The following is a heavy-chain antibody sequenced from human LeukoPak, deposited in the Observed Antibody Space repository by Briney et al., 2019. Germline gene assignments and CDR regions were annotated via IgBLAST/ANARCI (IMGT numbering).Heavy chain of an antibody. CDR1: GFTFSTYW. V-gene: IGHV3-74*01. CDR3: ARDSGSSTFDQ. D-gene: IGHD1-26*01. CDR2: INSDGSST. Sequence: PGGSLRLSCAASGFTFSTYWMHWVRQAPGKGLVWVSRINSDGSSTSYADSVKGRFTISRDNAKNTLYVQMNSLRAEDTAVYYCARDSGSSTFDQWGQGTLATVSS. J-gene: IGHJ4*02.